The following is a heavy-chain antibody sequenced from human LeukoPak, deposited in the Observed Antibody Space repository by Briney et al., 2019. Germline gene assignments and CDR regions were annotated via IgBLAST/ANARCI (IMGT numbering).Heavy chain of an antibody. J-gene: IGHJ4*02. Sequence: SETLSLTCTVSGGSISSYYWSWIRQPPGKGLEWIGFIYYTGYTNYNPSLRNRVTISLDKNQFSLKLSSVTAADTAVYYCARLRACSGGSCYPNYYFDYWGQGTLVTVSS. CDR3: ARLRACSGGSCYPNYYFDY. V-gene: IGHV4-59*01. CDR2: IYYTGYT. CDR1: GGSISSYY. D-gene: IGHD2-15*01.